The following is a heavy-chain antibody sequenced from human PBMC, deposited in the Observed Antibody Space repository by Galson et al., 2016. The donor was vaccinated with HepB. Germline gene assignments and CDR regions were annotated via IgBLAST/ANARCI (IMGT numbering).Heavy chain of an antibody. Sequence: SLRLSCAASGFTFDDYTMHWVRQAPGKGLEWVSLISWDGRSTYCADSMKGRFTISRDNSKNSLYLQMNSLRTEDTALYYCAKDWGSLWESSGKGMDVWGQGTTVTVSS. CDR3: AKDWGSLWESSGKGMDV. V-gene: IGHV3-43*01. D-gene: IGHD3-10*01. CDR1: GFTFDDYT. CDR2: ISWDGRST. J-gene: IGHJ6*02.